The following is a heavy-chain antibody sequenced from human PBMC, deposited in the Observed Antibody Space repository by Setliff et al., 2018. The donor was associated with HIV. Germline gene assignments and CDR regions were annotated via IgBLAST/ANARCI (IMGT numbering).Heavy chain of an antibody. CDR3: ARAYCSTTSCSTSYHYYYMDV. J-gene: IGHJ6*03. CDR2: INPSGGST. D-gene: IGHD2-2*01. Sequence: ASVKVSCKASGYSLTNYYMHWVRQAPGQGLEWMGIINPSGGSTSYAQKFQGRVTMTRDTSTSTVYMALRSLRSEDTAVYYCARAYCSTTSCSTSYHYYYMDVWGKGTTGTVSS. CDR1: GYSLTNYY. V-gene: IGHV1-46*01.